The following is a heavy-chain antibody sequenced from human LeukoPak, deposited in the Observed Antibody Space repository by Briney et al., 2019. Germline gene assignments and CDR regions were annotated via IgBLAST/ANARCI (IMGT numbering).Heavy chain of an antibody. Sequence: PSETLSLTCAVSGGSISSGGYYWSWIRQPAGKGLEWIGRIYTSGSTNYNPSLKSRVTMSVDTSKNQFSLKLSSVTAADTAVYYCARGRGFDPWGQGTLVTVSS. CDR2: IYTSGST. CDR3: ARGRGFDP. J-gene: IGHJ5*02. V-gene: IGHV4-61*02. CDR1: GGSISSGGYY.